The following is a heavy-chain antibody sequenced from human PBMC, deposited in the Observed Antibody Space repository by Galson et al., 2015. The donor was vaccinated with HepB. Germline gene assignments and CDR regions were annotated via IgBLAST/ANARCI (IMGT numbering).Heavy chain of an antibody. J-gene: IGHJ6*02. D-gene: IGHD4-17*01. CDR3: ARVHGDYALRQYYYYGMDV. CDR1: GFTVSSNY. CDR2: IYSGGST. Sequence: SLRLSCAASGFTVSSNYMSWVRQAPGKGLEWVSVIYSGGSTYYADSVKGRFTISRDNSKNTLYLQMNSLRAEDTAVYYCARVHGDYALRQYYYYGMDVWGQGTTVTVSS. V-gene: IGHV3-53*01.